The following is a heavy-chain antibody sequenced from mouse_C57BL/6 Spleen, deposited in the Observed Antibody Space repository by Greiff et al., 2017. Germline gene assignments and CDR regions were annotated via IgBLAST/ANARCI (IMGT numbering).Heavy chain of an antibody. J-gene: IGHJ4*01. D-gene: IGHD3-2*02. CDR1: GFTFSDYG. CDR3: ARLDSSGFYAMDY. CDR2: ISSGSSTI. V-gene: IGHV5-17*01. Sequence: EVKVEESGGGLVKPGGSLKLSCAASGFTFSDYGMHWVRQAPEKGLAWVAYISSGSSTIYYADTVKGRFTISRDNAKNTLVRQMTSLRSEDTAMYYCARLDSSGFYAMDYWGQGTSVTVSS.